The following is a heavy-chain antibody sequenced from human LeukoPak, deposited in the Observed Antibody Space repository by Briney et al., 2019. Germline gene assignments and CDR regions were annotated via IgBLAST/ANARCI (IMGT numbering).Heavy chain of an antibody. Sequence: GGSLRLSCAASGFTFSSYGMHWVRQAPGKGPEWVAFIRYDGSNKYYADSVKGRFTISRDNSKNTLYLQMNSLRAEDTAVYYCAKEGQPTPHYFDYWGQGTLVTVSS. V-gene: IGHV3-30*02. CDR3: AKEGQPTPHYFDY. D-gene: IGHD4-17*01. CDR1: GFTFSSYG. CDR2: IRYDGSNK. J-gene: IGHJ4*02.